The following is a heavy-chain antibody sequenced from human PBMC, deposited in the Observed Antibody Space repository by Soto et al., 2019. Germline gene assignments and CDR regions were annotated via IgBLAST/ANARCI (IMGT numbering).Heavy chain of an antibody. J-gene: IGHJ6*03. CDR3: AKDGVGRLNRLLRLNYYYYMDV. CDR1: GFTFSSYA. D-gene: IGHD3-3*01. CDR2: ISGSGGST. V-gene: IGHV3-23*01. Sequence: EVQLLEAGGGLVQPGGSLRLSCAASGFTFSSYAMSWVRQAPGKGLEWVSAISGSGGSTYYADSVKGRFTIPRENSKNTLYLQKHSLRAEDTAVYYCAKDGVGRLNRLLRLNYYYYMDVWGKGTPVTVSS.